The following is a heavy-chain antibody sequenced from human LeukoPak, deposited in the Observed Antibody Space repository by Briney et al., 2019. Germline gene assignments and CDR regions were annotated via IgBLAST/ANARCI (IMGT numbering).Heavy chain of an antibody. V-gene: IGHV3-23*01. CDR1: GFTFSSYG. J-gene: IGHJ4*02. D-gene: IGHD3-22*01. CDR2: ISGSGGST. Sequence: GGSLRLSCAASGFTFSSYGMSWVRQAPGKGLEWVSAISGSGGSTYYAGSVKGRFTISRDNSKNTLYLQMNSLRAEDTAVYYCAKEYYYDSSGYPNWGQGTLVTVSS. CDR3: AKEYYYDSSGYPN.